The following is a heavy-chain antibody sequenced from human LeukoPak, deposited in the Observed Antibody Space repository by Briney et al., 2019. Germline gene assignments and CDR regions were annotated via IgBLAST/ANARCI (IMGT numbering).Heavy chain of an antibody. Sequence: GGSLRLSCAASGFTFSSYEMNWVRQAPGKGLQWISHIDSTDTIHYADSVKGRITISRDNAKNSLYLQMNSLRAEDTAVYYCARSSGSYRPMGYWGQGTLVTVSS. D-gene: IGHD3-22*01. J-gene: IGHJ4*02. CDR1: GFTFSSYE. CDR2: IDSTDTI. V-gene: IGHV3-48*03. CDR3: ARSSGSYRPMGY.